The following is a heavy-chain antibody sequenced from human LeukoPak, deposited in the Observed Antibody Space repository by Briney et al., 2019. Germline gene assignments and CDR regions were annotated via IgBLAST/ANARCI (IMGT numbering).Heavy chain of an antibody. D-gene: IGHD6-25*01. CDR1: GFTFSSYD. CDR2: IGTAGDI. J-gene: IGHJ6*03. Sequence: GGSLRLSCAASGFTFSSYDMHWVRQATGKGLEWVSGIGTAGDIYYSGSVKGRFTISRENAKSSLYLQMKSLRAGDTAVYYCARDRGRYYMDVWGKGTTVTISS. V-gene: IGHV3-13*01. CDR3: ARDRGRYYMDV.